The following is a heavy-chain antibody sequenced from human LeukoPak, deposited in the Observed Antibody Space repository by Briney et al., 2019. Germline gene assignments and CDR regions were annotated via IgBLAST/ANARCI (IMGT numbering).Heavy chain of an antibody. CDR1: GGSISSYY. J-gene: IGHJ3*02. CDR3: ARYSGYDIWDAFDI. Sequence: SETLSLTCTVSGGSISSYYWSWIRQPAGKGLEWIGRIYTSGSTNYNPSLKSRVTMSVDTSRNQFSLKLSSVTAADTAVYYCARYSGYDIWDAFDIWGQGTMVTVSS. CDR2: IYTSGST. D-gene: IGHD5-12*01. V-gene: IGHV4-4*07.